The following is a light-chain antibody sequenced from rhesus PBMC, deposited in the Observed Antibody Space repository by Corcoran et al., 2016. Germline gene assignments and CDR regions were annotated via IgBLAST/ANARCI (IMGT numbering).Light chain of an antibody. J-gene: IGKJ2*01. Sequence: DIQMTQSPSSLSASVGDRVTITCQASQGISNWLAWYQQKQGKAPKLLIYAASRWQSGVPSRFSGSGSGTEVTLTISSLQPEDFATYYCQQHNSNPYSFGQGTKVEIK. CDR2: AAS. CDR1: QGISNW. V-gene: IGKV1-33*02. CDR3: QQHNSNPYS.